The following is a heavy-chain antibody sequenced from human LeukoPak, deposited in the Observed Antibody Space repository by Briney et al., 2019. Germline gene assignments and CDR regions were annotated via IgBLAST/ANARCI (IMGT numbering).Heavy chain of an antibody. CDR1: GDILSGLS. CDR2: FDPEDGES. Sequence: ASVKVSCKVFGDILSGLSMHWVRQAPDNGLEWMGTFDPEDGESIYAQKFQGRLTMTGDTSTDTAYMEMSSLKSEDTAIYYCAIERRGYCSGGTCYPLHYWGQGTQVTVSS. V-gene: IGHV1-24*01. J-gene: IGHJ4*02. CDR3: AIERRGYCSGGTCYPLHY. D-gene: IGHD2-15*01.